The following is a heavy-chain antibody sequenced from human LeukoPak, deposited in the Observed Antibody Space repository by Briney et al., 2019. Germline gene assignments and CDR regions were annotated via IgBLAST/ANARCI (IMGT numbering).Heavy chain of an antibody. D-gene: IGHD5-18*01. CDR3: AKDIQGAN. CDR1: GFTFSFAA. J-gene: IGHJ4*02. Sequence: GGSLRLSCAAGGFTFSFAAITWVRQGPGKGLEWLSLISASGVNTYYADSVKGRFTISRDDSRNTVYLQMNSLRADDTALYYCAKDIQGANWGQGTLVTVSS. CDR2: ISASGVNT. V-gene: IGHV3-23*01.